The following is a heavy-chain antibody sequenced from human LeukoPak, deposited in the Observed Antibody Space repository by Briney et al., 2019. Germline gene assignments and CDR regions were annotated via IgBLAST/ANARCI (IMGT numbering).Heavy chain of an antibody. Sequence: PSETLSLTCTISGGSISSYYWSWIRQPPGKGLEWIGYTYYNGSTNYNPSLKGRVTISVDTSKNQFSLKLRYVTAADTAVYYCARPAAAAGTSAFAIWGQGTMVTVSS. CDR3: ARPAAAAGTSAFAI. V-gene: IGHV4-59*01. CDR1: GGSISSYY. J-gene: IGHJ3*02. CDR2: TYYNGST. D-gene: IGHD6-13*01.